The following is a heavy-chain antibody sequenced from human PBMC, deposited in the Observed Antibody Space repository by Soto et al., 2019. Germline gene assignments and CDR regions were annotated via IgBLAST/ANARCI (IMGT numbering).Heavy chain of an antibody. CDR3: ARRGVARAMDV. V-gene: IGHV4-39*01. CDR2: IYYIGST. D-gene: IGHD2-15*01. Sequence: PSETLSLTCTVSAGSISSSSYYWGWIRQPPGKGLEWIGSIYYIGSTYYSPSLKSRVTISVDTSKNQFSLKLSSVTAADTAVYYCARRGVARAMDVWGQGTTVTVSS. J-gene: IGHJ6*02. CDR1: AGSISSSSYY.